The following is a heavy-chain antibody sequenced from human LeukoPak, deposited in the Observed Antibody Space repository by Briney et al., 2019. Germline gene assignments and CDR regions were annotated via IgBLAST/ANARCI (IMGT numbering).Heavy chain of an antibody. D-gene: IGHD3-22*01. Sequence: NPGGSLRLSCAASGFSFSSYTMNWVRQAPGKGLEWVSCTSNSGDYISYGDSVKGRFTISRDNAKNSLYLHMNSLRAEDTAVYYCARGADHYDSSGYYSMTGGVFDCWGQGTLVTVSS. CDR2: TSNSGDYI. CDR3: ARGADHYDSSGYYSMTGGVFDC. CDR1: GFSFSSYT. J-gene: IGHJ4*02. V-gene: IGHV3-21*04.